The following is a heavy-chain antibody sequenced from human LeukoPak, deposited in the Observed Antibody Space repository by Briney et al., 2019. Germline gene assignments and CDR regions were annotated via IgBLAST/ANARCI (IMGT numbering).Heavy chain of an antibody. CDR2: INHSGST. V-gene: IGHV4-34*01. J-gene: IGHJ5*02. D-gene: IGHD2-15*01. CDR1: GGSFSSYY. Sequence: SETLSLTCTVSGGSFSSYYWSGIRQPPGKGLEWIGEINHSGSTNYNPSLKSRVTISVDTSKNQFSLKLSSVTAADTAVYYCARGPVGRRCSGGSCHWSWVSWFDPWGQGTLVTVSS. CDR3: ARGPVGRRCSGGSCHWSWVSWFDP.